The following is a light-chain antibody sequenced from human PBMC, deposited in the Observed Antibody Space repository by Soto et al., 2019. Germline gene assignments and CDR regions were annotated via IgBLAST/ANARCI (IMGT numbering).Light chain of an antibody. CDR2: GAS. V-gene: IGKV3D-11*03. Sequence: EIVLTQSPGILSLSPLERASLSCRANQAISSNVAWYQQKPGQAPRLLIYGASTRATGIPDRFSGSGSGTEFTLTISSLEPEDSGVYYCQQRNDWVTFGGGSKVDIK. CDR1: QAISSN. CDR3: QQRNDWVT. J-gene: IGKJ4*01.